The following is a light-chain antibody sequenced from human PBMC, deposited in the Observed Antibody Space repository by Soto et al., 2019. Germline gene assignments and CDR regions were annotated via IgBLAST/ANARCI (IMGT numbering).Light chain of an antibody. CDR3: AAWDDSLNGPV. J-gene: IGLJ3*02. CDR1: NSNIGINA. CDR2: SNN. Sequence: QSVLTQPPSASGTPGQRVAISCSGSNSNIGINAVNWYQQLPGTAPKLLISSNNQRPSGVPDRFSGSRSGTSGSLAISGLQSEYEADYYCAAWDDSLNGPVFGGGTKLTVL. V-gene: IGLV1-44*01.